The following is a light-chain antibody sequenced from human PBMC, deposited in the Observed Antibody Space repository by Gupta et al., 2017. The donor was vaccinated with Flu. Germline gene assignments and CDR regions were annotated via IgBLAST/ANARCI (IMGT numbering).Light chain of an antibody. Sequence: DIQMTQSPSSVSASVGDRVTITCRASQGIDNWLGWYHQKAGRAPKLLIYQASSLRSGVPPRFSGSGSDREFTLTVTSLQPEDFGTYYCQQAYSFPRTFGQGTRVEVK. CDR2: QAS. J-gene: IGKJ1*01. CDR1: QGIDNW. CDR3: QQAYSFPRT. V-gene: IGKV1-12*01.